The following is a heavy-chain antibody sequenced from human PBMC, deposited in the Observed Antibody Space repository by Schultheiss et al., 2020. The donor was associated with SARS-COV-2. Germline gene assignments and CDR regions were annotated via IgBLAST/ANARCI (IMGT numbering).Heavy chain of an antibody. CDR2: ISGNGNT. J-gene: IGHJ4*02. D-gene: IGHD3-22*01. CDR3: ATHRPSYYDNDGYFY. V-gene: IGHV4-4*07. Sequence: SETLSLTCIVSGASIMDYYGTWIRQPAGKGLEWIGRISGNGNTGYNPSLKGRVTMSVDTLRNHFSLKLSSVSAADTALYFCATHRPSYYDNDGYFYWGRGTLVTVSS. CDR1: GASIMDYY.